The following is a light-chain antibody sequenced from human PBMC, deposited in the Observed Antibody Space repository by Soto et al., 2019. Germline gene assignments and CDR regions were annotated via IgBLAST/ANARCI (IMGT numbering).Light chain of an antibody. Sequence: EIVLAQCPATLSVSPWEIVTLSCRATQTIGNKLAWYLQRPGQAPRLLMYGASTRATDIPARFSGSGSGTEFTLTVSSLEPEDFALYYCQQRSKRITFGQGTRLEIK. CDR3: QQRSKRIT. V-gene: IGKV3-11*01. CDR2: GAS. CDR1: QTIGNK. J-gene: IGKJ5*01.